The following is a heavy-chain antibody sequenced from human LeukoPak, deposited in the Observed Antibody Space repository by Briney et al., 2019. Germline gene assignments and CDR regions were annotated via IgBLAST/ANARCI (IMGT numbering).Heavy chain of an antibody. CDR2: ISFDAGSI. J-gene: IGHJ3*02. Sequence: PGGSLRLSCAASGFIISNYAIHWVRQAPGKGLEYVSGISFDAGSIYYADSVQGRFTISRDNSKNTLYLQMGSLRLEDMAVYYCARERSSGYDFDAFDIWGQGTMVTVSS. V-gene: IGHV3-64*02. CDR3: ARERSSGYDFDAFDI. CDR1: GFIISNYA. D-gene: IGHD5-12*01.